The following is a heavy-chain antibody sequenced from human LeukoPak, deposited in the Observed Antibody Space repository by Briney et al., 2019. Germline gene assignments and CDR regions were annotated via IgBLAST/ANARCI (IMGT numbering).Heavy chain of an antibody. V-gene: IGHV3-7*01. Sequence: GGSLRLSCAASVLTFSSYWMTWVREAPGKGLERVANISPDGNRENYVDSVKGRFSISRENAKNSLFLQMHSLRAEDTAVYYCATTFPYCSSGTCALGGQGTLVTVSS. CDR1: VLTFSSYW. CDR3: ATTFPYCSSGTCAL. J-gene: IGHJ4*02. CDR2: ISPDGNRE. D-gene: IGHD2-15*01.